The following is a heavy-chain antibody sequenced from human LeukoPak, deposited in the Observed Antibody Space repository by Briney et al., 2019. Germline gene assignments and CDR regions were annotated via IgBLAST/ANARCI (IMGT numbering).Heavy chain of an antibody. CDR1: GGSISSYY. Sequence: SETLSLTCTVPGGSISSYYWSWIRQPPGKGLEWIGYIYYSGSTNYNPSLKSRVTISVDTSKNQFSLKLSSVTAADTAVYYCARTVGNSHVDVWGKGTTVTVSS. CDR3: ARTVGNSHVDV. D-gene: IGHD5-18*01. J-gene: IGHJ6*04. CDR2: IYYSGST. V-gene: IGHV4-59*01.